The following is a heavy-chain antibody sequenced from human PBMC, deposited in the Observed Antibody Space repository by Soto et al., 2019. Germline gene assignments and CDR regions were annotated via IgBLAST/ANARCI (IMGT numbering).Heavy chain of an antibody. CDR3: ARGAKLYYDILTGPGGMDV. V-gene: IGHV1-69*13. D-gene: IGHD3-9*01. CDR1: GGTFSSYA. J-gene: IGHJ6*02. Sequence: SVKVSCKASGGTFSSYAISWVRQAPGQGLEWMGGIIPIFGTANYAQKFQGRVTITADESTSTAYMELSSLRSEDTAVYYCARGAKLYYDILTGPGGMDVWGQGTTVTVSS. CDR2: IIPIFGTA.